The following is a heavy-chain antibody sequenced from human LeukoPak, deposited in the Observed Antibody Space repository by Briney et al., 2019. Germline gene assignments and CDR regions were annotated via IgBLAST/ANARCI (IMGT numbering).Heavy chain of an antibody. CDR3: AKDGLYSSGWYDY. CDR2: ISGSGGST. D-gene: IGHD6-19*01. J-gene: IGHJ4*02. CDR1: GFTFSSYA. V-gene: IGHV3-23*01. Sequence: GGSLRVSCAASGFTFSSYAMSWVRQAPGNGLEWVSAISGSGGSTYYADSVKGRFTISRDNSKNMLYLQMNSLRAEDTAVYYCAKDGLYSSGWYDYWGQGTLVTVSS.